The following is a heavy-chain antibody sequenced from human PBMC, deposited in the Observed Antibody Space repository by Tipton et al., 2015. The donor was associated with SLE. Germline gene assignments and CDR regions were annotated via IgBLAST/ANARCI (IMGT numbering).Heavy chain of an antibody. CDR1: GLTFSSYW. D-gene: IGHD6-19*01. J-gene: IGHJ4*02. V-gene: IGHV3-74*01. CDR2: INSDGSST. CDR3: ARRDSSGWYYFDY. Sequence: SLRLSCAASGLTFSSYWMHWVRQAPGKGLVWVSRINSDGSSTSYADSVKGRFTISRDNAENTLYLQMNSLRAEDTAVYYCARRDSSGWYYFDYWGQGTLVTVSS.